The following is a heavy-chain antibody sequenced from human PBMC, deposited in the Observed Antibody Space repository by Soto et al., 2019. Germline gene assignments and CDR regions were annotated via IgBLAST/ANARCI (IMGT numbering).Heavy chain of an antibody. J-gene: IGHJ6*02. CDR2: INHSGST. V-gene: IGHV4-34*01. CDR3: ARGSKGYGMDV. Sequence: SETLSLTCAVYGGSFSGYYWSWIRQPPGKGLEWVGEINHSGSTNYNPSLKSRVTISVDTSKNQFSLKLSSVTAADTAVYYCARGSKGYGMDVWGQGTTVTVSS. CDR1: GGSFSGYY.